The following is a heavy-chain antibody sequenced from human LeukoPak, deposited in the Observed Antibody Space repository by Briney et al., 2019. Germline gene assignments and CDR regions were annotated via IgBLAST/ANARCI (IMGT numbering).Heavy chain of an antibody. J-gene: IGHJ6*02. Sequence: PGGSLRLSCAASGFTFSSYEMNWVRQAPGKGLEWVSYISSSASTIYYADSVKGRFTISRDNAKNSLYLQVNSLRDEDTAVYYCARPGDYGYYYSAMDVWGQGTTVTVAS. CDR2: ISSSASTI. CDR3: ARPGDYGYYYSAMDV. V-gene: IGHV3-48*03. CDR1: GFTFSSYE. D-gene: IGHD4-17*01.